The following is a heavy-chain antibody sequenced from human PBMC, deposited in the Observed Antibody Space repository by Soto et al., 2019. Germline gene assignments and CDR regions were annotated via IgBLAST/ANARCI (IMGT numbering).Heavy chain of an antibody. J-gene: IGHJ6*02. Sequence: KPSETLSLTCTVSGGSISSGGYYWSWIRQHPGKGLEWIGYIYYSGSTYYNPSLKSRVTISVDTSKNQFSLKLSSVTAADTAVYYCARDAATTVTTGGSDYYYYYGMDVWGQGTTVTV. CDR2: IYYSGST. CDR3: ARDAATTVTTGGSDYYYYYGMDV. D-gene: IGHD4-17*01. CDR1: GGSISSGGYY. V-gene: IGHV4-31*03.